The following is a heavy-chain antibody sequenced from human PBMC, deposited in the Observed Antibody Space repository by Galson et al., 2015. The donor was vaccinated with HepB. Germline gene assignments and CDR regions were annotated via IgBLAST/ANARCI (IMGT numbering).Heavy chain of an antibody. V-gene: IGHV3-30*04. D-gene: IGHD5-18*01. Sequence: SLRLSCAASGFTFSSYAMHWVRQAPGKGLEWVAVISYDGSNKYYADSVKGRFTISRDNSKNTLYLQMNSLRAEDTAVYYCARDPWGATAMVTNYYYYYGMDVWGQGTTVTVSS. CDR2: ISYDGSNK. CDR3: ARDPWGATAMVTNYYYYYGMDV. CDR1: GFTFSSYA. J-gene: IGHJ6*02.